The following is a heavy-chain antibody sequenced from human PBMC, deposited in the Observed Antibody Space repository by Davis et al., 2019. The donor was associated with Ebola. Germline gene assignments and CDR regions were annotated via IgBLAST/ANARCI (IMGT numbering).Heavy chain of an antibody. J-gene: IGHJ4*02. CDR3: ASGIEDGDYEY. D-gene: IGHD4-17*01. CDR1: GGSISSGSYY. CDR2: IYTSGST. V-gene: IGHV4-61*09. Sequence: PSETLSLTCTVSGGSISSGSYYWSWIRQPAGKGLEWIGHIYTSGSTNYNPSLKSRVTMSVDTSKNQFSLKLSSVTAADTAVYYCASGIEDGDYEYWGQGTLVTVSS.